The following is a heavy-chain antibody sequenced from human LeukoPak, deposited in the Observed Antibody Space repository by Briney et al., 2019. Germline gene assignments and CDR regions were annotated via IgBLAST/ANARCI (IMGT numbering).Heavy chain of an antibody. Sequence: GGSLRLSCAASGFTFSNYWMSWVRQAPGKGLEWVANIKQDGSEKYYVDSVRGRFTVSRDNAKNSLYLQMNSLRAEDTAMYYCARDDGAEDYWGQGTLATVSS. CDR1: GFTFSNYW. CDR3: ARDDGAEDY. D-gene: IGHD4-17*01. J-gene: IGHJ4*02. CDR2: IKQDGSEK. V-gene: IGHV3-7*01.